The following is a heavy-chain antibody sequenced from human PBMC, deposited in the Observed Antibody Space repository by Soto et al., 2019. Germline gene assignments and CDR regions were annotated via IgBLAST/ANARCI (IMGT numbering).Heavy chain of an antibody. D-gene: IGHD2-2*02. Sequence: HAQLVQSGGEMKKPGASVKVSCKASGYTFSTYGITWVRQAPGQGLDWMGWINPLKGDTKSAANFQDRVTMTTDTSTRTAYMELRSLRSDDTAVYYCARVKVPAAILGAFDLWGQGTLVTVSS. J-gene: IGHJ3*01. CDR3: ARVKVPAAILGAFDL. CDR1: GYTFSTYG. V-gene: IGHV1-18*01. CDR2: INPLKGDT.